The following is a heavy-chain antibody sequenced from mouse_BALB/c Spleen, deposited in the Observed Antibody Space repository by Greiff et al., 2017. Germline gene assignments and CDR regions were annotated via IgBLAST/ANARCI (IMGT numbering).Heavy chain of an antibody. CDR2: IDPANGNT. D-gene: IGHD4-1*01. Sequence: EVKLMESGAELVKPGASVKLSCTASGFNIKDTYMHWVKQRPEQGLEWIGRIDPANGNTKYDPKFQGKATITADTSSNTAYLQLSSLTSEDTAVYYCATNSYFDYWGQGTTLTVSS. CDR1: GFNIKDTY. J-gene: IGHJ2*01. V-gene: IGHV14-3*02. CDR3: ATNSYFDY.